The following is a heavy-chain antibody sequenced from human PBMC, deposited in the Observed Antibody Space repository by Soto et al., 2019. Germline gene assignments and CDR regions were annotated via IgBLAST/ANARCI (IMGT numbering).Heavy chain of an antibody. CDR2: IYYSGST. CDR1: GGSISSGGYY. CDR3: ARDSPDSYYFDY. D-gene: IGHD3-3*01. J-gene: IGHJ4*02. Sequence: SETLSLTCTVSGGSISSGGYYWSWIRQHPGKGLEWIGYIYYSGSTYYNPSLKSRVTISVDTSKNQFSLKLSSVTAADTAVYYCARDSPDSYYFDYWGQGTLVTVSS. V-gene: IGHV4-31*03.